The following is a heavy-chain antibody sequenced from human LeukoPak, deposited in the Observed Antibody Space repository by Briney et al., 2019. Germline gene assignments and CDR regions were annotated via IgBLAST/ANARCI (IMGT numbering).Heavy chain of an antibody. V-gene: IGHV3-48*03. CDR2: ISSSGSTI. CDR3: AVATIKDYFAY. CDR1: GFTFSSYE. J-gene: IGHJ4*02. D-gene: IGHD5-24*01. Sequence: GGSLRLSCAASGFTFSSYEMNWVRQAPGKGVEWVSYISSSGSTIYYADSVKGRFTISRDNAKNSLYLQMTSLRAEDTAVYYCAVATIKDYFAYWGQGTLVTVSS.